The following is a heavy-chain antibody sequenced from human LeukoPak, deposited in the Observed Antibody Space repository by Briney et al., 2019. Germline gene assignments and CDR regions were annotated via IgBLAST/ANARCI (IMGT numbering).Heavy chain of an antibody. V-gene: IGHV3-7*01. J-gene: IGHJ4*02. CDR3: ARESYFDY. Sequence: PGGSLRLSCAASGFTFRNYWMGWVRQAPGKGLEWVANIKQDGSETYYVDSVKGRFTISRDNAKNSLYLQMNSLRAEDTAVYYCARESYFDYWGQGTLVTVSS. CDR2: IKQDGSET. CDR1: GFTFRNYW.